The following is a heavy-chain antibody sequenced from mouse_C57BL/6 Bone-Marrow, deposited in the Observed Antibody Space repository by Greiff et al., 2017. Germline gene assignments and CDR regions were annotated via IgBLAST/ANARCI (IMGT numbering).Heavy chain of an antibody. CDR3: APITTVRSGDWYFDV. J-gene: IGHJ1*03. CDR1: GFNIKDYY. CDR2: IDPEGGET. D-gene: IGHD1-1*01. V-gene: IGHV14-2*01. Sequence: EVQLKESGAELVKPRASVKLSCTASGFNIKDYYMHWVKQRTEQGLEWIGRIDPEGGETKYAPKFQGKATITADTSSNTAYLQLSSLTSEDTAVYYCAPITTVRSGDWYFDVWGTGTTVTVSS.